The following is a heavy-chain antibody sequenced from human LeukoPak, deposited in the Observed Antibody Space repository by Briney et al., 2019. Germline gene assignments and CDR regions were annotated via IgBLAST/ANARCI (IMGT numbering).Heavy chain of an antibody. V-gene: IGHV3-23*01. CDR2: VSGRDTST. J-gene: IGHJ4*02. D-gene: IGHD3-9*01. CDR1: GFTFYNYA. Sequence: PGVSLRLSCAASGFTFYNYAMSWLPQAPGKGREWGSAVSGRDTSTYYTDSVKGRFTISRDNSNNTLYLQMNSLSAEDTAIYYCAKWGDYDVLTGYYDSDYWGQGTLVTVSS. CDR3: AKWGDYDVLTGYYDSDY.